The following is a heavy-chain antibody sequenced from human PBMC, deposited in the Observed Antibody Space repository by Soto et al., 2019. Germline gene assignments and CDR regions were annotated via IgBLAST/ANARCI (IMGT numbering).Heavy chain of an antibody. CDR3: AKVPAPYRYYFDY. CDR1: GFTFSTYV. Sequence: GGSLRLSCAASGFTFSTYVMAWVRQAPGKGLEWVSMISDSGDTTYYADSVKGRFTISRDNSKNTVYLQMTSLTAEDTGIYFCAKVPAPYRYYFDYWGQGTLVTVSS. D-gene: IGHD3-16*02. CDR2: ISDSGDTT. V-gene: IGHV3-23*01. J-gene: IGHJ4*02.